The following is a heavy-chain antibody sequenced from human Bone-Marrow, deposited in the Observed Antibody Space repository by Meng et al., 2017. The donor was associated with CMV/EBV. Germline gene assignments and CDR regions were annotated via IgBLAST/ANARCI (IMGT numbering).Heavy chain of an antibody. CDR3: AREWSYDFWSGHGDLDY. J-gene: IGHJ4*02. CDR1: YTFSSYG. Sequence: YTFSSYGLTWVRPAPGQVPEWMGWISPHNGNTNYAQKFQGRVTMTTDTSTSTAYMELRSLRSDDTAVYYCAREWSYDFWSGHGDLDYWGQGTLVTVSS. V-gene: IGHV1-18*01. CDR2: ISPHNGNT. D-gene: IGHD3-3*01.